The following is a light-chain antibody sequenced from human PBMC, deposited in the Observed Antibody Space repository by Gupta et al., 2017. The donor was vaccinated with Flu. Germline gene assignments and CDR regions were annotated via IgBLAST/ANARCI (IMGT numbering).Light chain of an antibody. CDR3: SSYTSSSLWV. CDR1: SSDVGGYKF. J-gene: IGLJ3*02. CDR2: EVS. Sequence: QPALTQPASVSGSPGQSITISCTGSSSDVGGYKFVSWYQQHPGKAPKLMIYEVSDRPTGVSNRFSGSKSGNTASLTISGLQTEDEADYYCSSYTSSSLWVFGGGTKLTVL. V-gene: IGLV2-14*01.